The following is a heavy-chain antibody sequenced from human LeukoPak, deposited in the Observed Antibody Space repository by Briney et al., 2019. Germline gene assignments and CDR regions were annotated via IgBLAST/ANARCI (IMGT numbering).Heavy chain of an antibody. CDR3: AKDLWRLGAPGY. J-gene: IGHJ4*02. CDR1: GFTLRNYG. D-gene: IGHD1-26*01. Sequence: GGSLRLSCAACGFTLRNYGMQGVRHAPGRGREGVAVIWYDGSNKYYADSVKGRFTISRDNSKNTLYLQMNSLRAEDTAVYYCAKDLWRLGAPGYWGQGTLVTVSS. CDR2: IWYDGSNK. V-gene: IGHV3-33*06.